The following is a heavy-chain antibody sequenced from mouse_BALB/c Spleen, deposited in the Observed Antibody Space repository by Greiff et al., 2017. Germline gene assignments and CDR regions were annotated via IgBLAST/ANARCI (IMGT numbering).Heavy chain of an antibody. V-gene: IGHV8-11*01. CDR1: GFSLSTYGIG. J-gene: IGHJ1*01. D-gene: IGHD1-1*01. CDR3: ARMNYYGSSYGYWYFDV. Sequence: QVTLKVSGPGILQPSQTLSLTCSFSGFSLSTYGIGVGWIRQPSGKGLEWLAHIWWNDNKYYNTALKSRLTISKDTSNNQVFLKIASVDTADTATYYCARMNYYGSSYGYWYFDVWGAGTTVTVSS. CDR2: IWWNDNK.